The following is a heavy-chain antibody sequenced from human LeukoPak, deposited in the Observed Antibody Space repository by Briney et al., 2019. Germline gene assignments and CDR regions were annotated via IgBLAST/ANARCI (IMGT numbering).Heavy chain of an antibody. J-gene: IGHJ5*02. CDR1: GFTFITNA. V-gene: IGHV3-23*01. CDR2: ISGSGGNT. Sequence: GGSLRLSCAASGFTFITNAMSWVRPAPGKGLEWVSAISGSGGNTYYADSVKGRFTISRDNSKNTLYLQMNSLRAEDTAAYYCAKGAAFDPWGQGTLVTVSS. CDR3: AKGAAFDP.